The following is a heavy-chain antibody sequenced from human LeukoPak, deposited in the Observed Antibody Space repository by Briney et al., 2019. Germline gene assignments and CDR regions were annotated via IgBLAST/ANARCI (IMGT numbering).Heavy chain of an antibody. D-gene: IGHD2-21*02. Sequence: GASVKVSCKASGYTFTSYGISWVRQAPGQGLEWMGWISAYNGNTNYAQKLQGRVTMTTDTSTSTAYMELRSLRSDDTAVYYCARDSRVVPATPFDYWGQGTLVTVSS. V-gene: IGHV1-18*04. CDR2: ISAYNGNT. J-gene: IGHJ4*02. CDR1: GYTFTSYG. CDR3: ARDSRVVPATPFDY.